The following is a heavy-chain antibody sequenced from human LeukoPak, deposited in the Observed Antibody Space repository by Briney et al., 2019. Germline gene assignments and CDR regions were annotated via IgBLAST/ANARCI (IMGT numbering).Heavy chain of an antibody. Sequence: GESLKISCKCSGYNFATYWIGWVRQMPGKGLEWMGVIYPDDSTTAYSPSFQGQVTISVDKSITTAYLQWSSLKASDTAMYYCARLRFQSENTYYFDYWGQGSLVTVSS. CDR3: ARLRFQSENTYYFDY. J-gene: IGHJ4*02. CDR2: IYPDDSTT. V-gene: IGHV5-51*01. CDR1: GYNFATYW. D-gene: IGHD1/OR15-1a*01.